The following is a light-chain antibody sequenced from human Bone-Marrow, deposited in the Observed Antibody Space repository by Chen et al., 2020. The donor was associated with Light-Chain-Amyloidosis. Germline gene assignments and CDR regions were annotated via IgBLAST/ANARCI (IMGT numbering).Light chain of an antibody. V-gene: IGLV3-25*03. CDR1: DLPTKY. Sequence: SYELTQPPSVSVSPGQTARITCSGDDLPTKYAYWYQQKTGQAPVLVIHRDTERPSGISERFPGSSSGTTATLTISGVQAEDEADYHCQSADSSGTYEVIFGGGTQLTV. CDR2: RDT. CDR3: QSADSSGTYEVI. J-gene: IGLJ2*01.